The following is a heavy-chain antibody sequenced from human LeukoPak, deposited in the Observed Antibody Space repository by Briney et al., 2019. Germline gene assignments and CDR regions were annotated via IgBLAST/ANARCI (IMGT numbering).Heavy chain of an antibody. J-gene: IGHJ4*02. V-gene: IGHV3-21*01. Sequence: GGSLRLSCAASGFTFSRYTMNWVRQAPGKGLEWVSSISGSSTYIYYADSVKGRFTISRDNAKKSLYLQMNSLRAEDTAMYYCARDEYLWSGYYPNQAFDYWGQGTLVTVSS. D-gene: IGHD3-3*01. CDR1: GFTFSRYT. CDR2: ISGSSTYI. CDR3: ARDEYLWSGYYPNQAFDY.